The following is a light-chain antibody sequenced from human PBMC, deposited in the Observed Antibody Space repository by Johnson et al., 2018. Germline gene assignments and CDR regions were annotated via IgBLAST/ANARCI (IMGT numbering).Light chain of an antibody. J-gene: IGLJ1*01. Sequence: QSVLTQPPSVSAAPGQKVTISCSGSSSNIGNNYVSWYQQLPGTAPKLLIYENNKRPSGIPDRFSGSKSGTYATLCITGLQTGDEADYYCGTLDSSLSAGNVFGTGTKVTVL. CDR2: ENN. V-gene: IGLV1-51*02. CDR1: SSNIGNNY. CDR3: GTLDSSLSAGNV.